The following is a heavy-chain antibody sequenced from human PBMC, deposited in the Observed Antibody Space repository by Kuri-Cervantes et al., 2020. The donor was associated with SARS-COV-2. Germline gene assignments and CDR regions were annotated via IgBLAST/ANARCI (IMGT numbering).Heavy chain of an antibody. D-gene: IGHD3-10*01. Sequence: SETLSLTCAVSGGSISGYYWSWIRQPPGKGLEWIGYIYYSGSTNYNPSLKSRVTISVDTSKNQFSLKLSSVTAADTAVYYCAGERGQIYCKGSGGLTDHAFDIWGQGTMVTVSS. J-gene: IGHJ3*02. CDR2: IYYSGST. V-gene: IGHV4-59*01. CDR1: GGSISGYY. CDR3: AGERGQIYCKGSGGLTDHAFDI.